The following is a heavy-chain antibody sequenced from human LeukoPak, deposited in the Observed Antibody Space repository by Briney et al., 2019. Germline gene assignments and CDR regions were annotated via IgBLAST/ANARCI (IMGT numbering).Heavy chain of an antibody. CDR3: ARRITTTYYYGSGSLYYFDY. CDR1: GYSFTSYW. J-gene: IGHJ4*02. D-gene: IGHD3-10*01. Sequence: GESLKISCKGSGYSFTSYWIGWVRPMPGKGLAWMGIIYPGDSDTRYSPSFQGQVTISADKSISTAYLQWSSLKASDTAMYYCARRITTTYYYGSGSLYYFDYWGQGTLVTVSS. V-gene: IGHV5-51*01. CDR2: IYPGDSDT.